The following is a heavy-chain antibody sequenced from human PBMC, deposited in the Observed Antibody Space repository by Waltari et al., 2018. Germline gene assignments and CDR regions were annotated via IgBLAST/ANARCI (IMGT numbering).Heavy chain of an antibody. CDR3: ARGPRMITFGGVIAPYYFDY. CDR1: GGSFSGYC. D-gene: IGHD3-16*02. J-gene: IGHJ4*02. CDR2: INHSGST. Sequence: QVQLQQWGAGLLKPSETLSLTCAVYGGSFSGYCWSCIRQPHGKGLEWIGEINHSGSTNYNPSLKSRVTISVDTSKNQFSLKLSSVTAADTAVYYCARGPRMITFGGVIAPYYFDYWGQGTLVTVSS. V-gene: IGHV4-34*01.